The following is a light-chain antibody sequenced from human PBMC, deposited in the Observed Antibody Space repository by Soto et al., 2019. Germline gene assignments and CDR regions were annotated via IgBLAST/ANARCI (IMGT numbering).Light chain of an antibody. CDR3: NSYTSITTSV. Sequence: QSALTQPASVSGSHGQSITISCTGTSSDVGGYNYVSWYQQHPGKAPKLMVYEVSNRPSGVSNRFSGSKSGNTASLTISRLQAEDEADYYCNSYTSITTSVFGTGTKLTVL. CDR2: EVS. CDR1: SSDVGGYNY. J-gene: IGLJ1*01. V-gene: IGLV2-14*01.